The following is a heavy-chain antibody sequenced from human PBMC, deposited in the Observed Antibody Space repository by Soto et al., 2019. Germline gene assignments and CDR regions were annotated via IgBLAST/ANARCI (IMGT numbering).Heavy chain of an antibody. Sequence: GGSLRLSCAASGFTFSDYYVSWIRQAPGKGLEWVSYISSSSSYTNYADSVKGRFTISRDNAKNSLYLQMNSLRAEDTAVYYCARVYYDYVWGEGAFDIWGQGTMVTVSS. D-gene: IGHD3-16*01. CDR1: GFTFSDYY. J-gene: IGHJ3*02. CDR3: ARVYYDYVWGEGAFDI. CDR2: ISSSSSYT. V-gene: IGHV3-11*06.